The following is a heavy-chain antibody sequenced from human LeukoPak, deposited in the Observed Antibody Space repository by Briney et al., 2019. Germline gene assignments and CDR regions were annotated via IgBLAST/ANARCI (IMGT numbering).Heavy chain of an antibody. V-gene: IGHV3-30-3*01. Sequence: PGGSLRLSCAASGFTFSSYVMHWVRQAPGKGLEWVAVISNDGSSKTYADSVKGRFTISRDNFQNELYLQMNSLRAEDTAVYYCARRIVAPTAGFHDAFDVWGQGTMVTVSS. CDR2: ISNDGSSK. CDR3: ARRIVAPTAGFHDAFDV. D-gene: IGHD2-2*01. CDR1: GFTFSSYV. J-gene: IGHJ3*01.